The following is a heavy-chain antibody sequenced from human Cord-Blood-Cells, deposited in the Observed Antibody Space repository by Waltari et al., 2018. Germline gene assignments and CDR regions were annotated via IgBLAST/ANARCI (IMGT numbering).Heavy chain of an antibody. Sequence: QLQLPASGPGLVTPSETLSLTRTVPAGCLSTSTYYWRWIPQPPGKGLEWIGSIYYSGSTYYNPSLKSRVTISVDTSKNQFSLKLSSVTAADTAVYYCARPRRGSWYFDLWGRGTLVTVSS. CDR2: IYYSGST. V-gene: IGHV4-39*01. D-gene: IGHD3-10*01. CDR3: ARPRRGSWYFDL. CDR1: AGCLSTSTYY. J-gene: IGHJ2*01.